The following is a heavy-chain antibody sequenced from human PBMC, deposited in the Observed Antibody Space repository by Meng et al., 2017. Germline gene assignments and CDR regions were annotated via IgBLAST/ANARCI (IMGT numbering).Heavy chain of an antibody. Sequence: QVRLVLSGAELEKPGAAVKVSFKVSGFPFTSEDINWVRQATGQGLELMGWMNPNSGNAGYAQKFQGRVTMTRNTSISTAYMELSSLRSEDTAVYYCARGDIVVVPAALFDPWGQGTLVTVSS. CDR2: MNPNSGNA. CDR3: ARGDIVVVPAALFDP. CDR1: GFPFTSED. V-gene: IGHV1-8*01. D-gene: IGHD2-2*01. J-gene: IGHJ5*02.